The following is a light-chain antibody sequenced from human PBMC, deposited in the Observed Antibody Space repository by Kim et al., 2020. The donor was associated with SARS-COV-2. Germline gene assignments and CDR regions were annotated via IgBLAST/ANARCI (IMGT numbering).Light chain of an antibody. V-gene: IGLV10-54*04. CDR1: TKKVGNQG. CDR3: SAWDDSLSTWV. J-gene: IGLJ3*02. Sequence: QTATLTGTGNTKKVGNQGAAWLQQHQGHPPKLRSYRNNNRPSGISDRFSASRSGNTASLTITGLQPEDEADYYCSAWDDSLSTWVFGEGTQLTVL. CDR2: RNN.